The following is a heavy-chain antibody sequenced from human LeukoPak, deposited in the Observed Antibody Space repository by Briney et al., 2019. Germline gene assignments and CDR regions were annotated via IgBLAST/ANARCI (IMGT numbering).Heavy chain of an antibody. V-gene: IGHV1-46*01. CDR2: INPSGGST. CDR3: ARVVYHIAVAGPHQYFDY. D-gene: IGHD6-19*01. CDR1: GYTFTSYY. Sequence: GASVKVSCKASGYTFTSYYMHWVRQAPGQGLEWMGIINPSGGSTSYAQKFQGRVTMTRDTSTSTVYMELSSLRSDDTAVYYCARVVYHIAVAGPHQYFDYWGQGTLVTVSS. J-gene: IGHJ4*02.